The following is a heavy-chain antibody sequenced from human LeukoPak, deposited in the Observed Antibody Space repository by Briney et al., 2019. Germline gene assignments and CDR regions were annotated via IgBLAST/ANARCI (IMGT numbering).Heavy chain of an antibody. CDR1: GGTFSSYA. CDR2: IIPIFGTA. CDR3: ARVAFIAARLPYCYYMDV. Sequence: SVKVSCKASGGTFSSYAISWVRQAPGQGLEWMGGIIPIFGTANYAQKFQGRVTITTDESTSTAYMELSSLRSEDTAVYYCARVAFIAARLPYCYYMDVWGKGTTVTVSS. J-gene: IGHJ6*03. V-gene: IGHV1-69*05. D-gene: IGHD6-6*01.